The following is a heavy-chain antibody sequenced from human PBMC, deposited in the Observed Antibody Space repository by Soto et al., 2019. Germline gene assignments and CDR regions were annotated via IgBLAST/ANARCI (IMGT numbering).Heavy chain of an antibody. CDR3: ARGRTILRLDPYYYYYYYGMDV. J-gene: IGHJ6*02. V-gene: IGHV4-34*01. Sequence: SETLSLTCAVYGGSFSGYYWSWIRQPPGKGLEWIGEINHSGSTNYNPSLKSRVTISVDTSKNQFSLKLSSVTAADTAVYYCARGRTILRLDPYYYYYYYGMDVWGQGTTVTVSS. CDR1: GGSFSGYY. D-gene: IGHD1-26*01. CDR2: INHSGST.